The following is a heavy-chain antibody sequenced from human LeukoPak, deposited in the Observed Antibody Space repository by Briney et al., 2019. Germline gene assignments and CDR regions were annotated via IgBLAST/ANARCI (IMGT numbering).Heavy chain of an antibody. D-gene: IGHD6-19*01. Sequence: GGSLRLSCAASGFTFSSYAMSWVRQAPGKGLEWVSAISGSGGSTYYADSVKGRFTISRDNSKNTLYLQMNSLRAEDTAVYYCARDQFAYSSGGGFDYWGQGTLVTVSS. CDR1: GFTFSSYA. CDR3: ARDQFAYSSGGGFDY. CDR2: ISGSGGST. J-gene: IGHJ4*02. V-gene: IGHV3-23*01.